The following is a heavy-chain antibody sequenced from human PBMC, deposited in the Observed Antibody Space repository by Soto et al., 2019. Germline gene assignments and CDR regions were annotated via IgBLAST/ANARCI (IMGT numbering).Heavy chain of an antibody. CDR2: TLPIFGSA. CDR1: GGTLSNYA. J-gene: IGHJ5*02. CDR3: ARESHDIAVEPVTVLGPFTWFDP. V-gene: IGHV1-69*06. D-gene: IGHD2-2*01. Sequence: ASVKVSCKASGGTLSNYAISWVRQGPGQGLEWMGGTLPIFGSANYAQKFQGRITITADKSTSTVYLELSSLRSEDTAVYYCARESHDIAVEPVTVLGPFTWFDPWGQGTLVTVSS.